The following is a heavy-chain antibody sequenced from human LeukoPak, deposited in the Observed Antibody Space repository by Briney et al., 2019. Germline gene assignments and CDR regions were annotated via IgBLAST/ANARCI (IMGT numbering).Heavy chain of an antibody. CDR2: IYYSGST. D-gene: IGHD3-10*01. V-gene: IGHV4-59*08. J-gene: IGHJ4*02. CDR3: VGSHVAAY. CDR1: GGSISSYY. Sequence: PSETLSLTCTVSGGSISSYYWSWIRQPPGKGLEWIGYIYYSGSTNYNPSLKSRVTISVDTSKNQFSLKLSSVTAADTAVYYCVGSHVAAYWGQGTLVTVSS.